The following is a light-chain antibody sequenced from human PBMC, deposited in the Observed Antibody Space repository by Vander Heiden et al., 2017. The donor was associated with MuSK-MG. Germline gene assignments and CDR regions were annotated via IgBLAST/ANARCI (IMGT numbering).Light chain of an antibody. V-gene: IGKV1-39*01. Sequence: DIQVTQSPPSLSASIEDTITLAGRTSQSVNTYFNWYQQRPGKAPQLLIYAVSSLQTGVPSRFSGRGSGTEFTLTISGLQPEDVATYFCQQSDNIPWTFGEGTKVEVK. CDR3: QQSDNIPWT. J-gene: IGKJ1*01. CDR2: AVS. CDR1: QSVNTY.